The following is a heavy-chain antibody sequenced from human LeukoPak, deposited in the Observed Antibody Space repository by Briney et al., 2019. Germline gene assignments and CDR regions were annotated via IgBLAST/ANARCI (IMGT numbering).Heavy chain of an antibody. Sequence: PSETLSLTCAVYGGSFSGYYWSWIRQPPGKGLEWIGEINHSGSTNYNPSLKSRVTISVDTSKNQFSLKLSSVTAADTAVYYCARGKEYSSGWYYYYYMDVWGKGTTVTVSS. CDR2: INHSGST. J-gene: IGHJ6*03. V-gene: IGHV4-34*01. D-gene: IGHD6-19*01. CDR1: GGSFSGYY. CDR3: ARGKEYSSGWYYYYYMDV.